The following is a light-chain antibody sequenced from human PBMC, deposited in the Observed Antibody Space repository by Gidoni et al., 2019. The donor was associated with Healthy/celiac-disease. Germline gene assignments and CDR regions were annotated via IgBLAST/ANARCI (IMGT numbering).Light chain of an antibody. CDR1: SSDVGSYNP. J-gene: IGLJ1*01. V-gene: IGLV2-23*02. CDR2: EVS. CDR3: CSYAGSRNV. Sequence: SPLPQPASVFGSPGQSITTSCTGTSSDVGSYNPVSWYQQHPGKAPKLMIYEVSKRPSGVSNRFSGSKSGNTASLTSSGLQAEDEADYYCCSYAGSRNVFGTGTKVTVL.